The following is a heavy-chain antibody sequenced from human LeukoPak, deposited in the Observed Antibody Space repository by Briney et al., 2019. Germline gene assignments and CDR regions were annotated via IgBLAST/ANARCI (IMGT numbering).Heavy chain of an antibody. CDR3: ARDEPACSGGSCYGAEYFQH. J-gene: IGHJ1*01. V-gene: IGHV3-21*01. CDR1: GFTFSSYS. CDR2: ISSSSSYI. D-gene: IGHD2-15*01. Sequence: GGSLRLSCAASGFTFSSYSMNWVRPAPGKGLEWVSSISSSSSYIYYADSVKGRFTISRDKAKNSLYLQMNSLRAEDTAVYYCARDEPACSGGSCYGAEYFQHWGQGTLVTVSS.